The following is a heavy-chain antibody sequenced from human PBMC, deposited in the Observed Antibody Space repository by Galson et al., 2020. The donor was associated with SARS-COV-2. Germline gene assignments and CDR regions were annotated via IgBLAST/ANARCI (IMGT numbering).Heavy chain of an antibody. CDR2: LNVEDNET. J-gene: IGHJ4*02. CDR3: ATDPFWGGSSPIDY. V-gene: IGHV1-24*01. CDR1: GYTLIELS. Sequence: GESLKISCKVSGYTLIELSMHWVRLAPGKGLEWMGGLNVEDNETIYAEEFQGRLTVTEDTSIDTAYMELTSLTYEDTALYYCATDPFWGGSSPIDYWGQGTPVTVSS. D-gene: IGHD3-3*01.